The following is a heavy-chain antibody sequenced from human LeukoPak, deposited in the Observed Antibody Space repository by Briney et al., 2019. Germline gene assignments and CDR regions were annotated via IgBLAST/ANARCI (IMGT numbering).Heavy chain of an antibody. CDR1: GGSISNNY. CDR2: IYYSGST. Sequence: SETLSLTCTVSGGSISNNYWNWHWIRQPQGRGLEWIGYIYYSGSTNYNPSLRSRVTIAVDKSNNQVSLKLSSVTAVDTAMYYCARDKSGPTAHYDVFDIWGQGTMVTVSS. CDR3: ARDKSGPTAHYDVFDI. D-gene: IGHD4/OR15-4a*01. V-gene: IGHV4-59*01. J-gene: IGHJ3*02.